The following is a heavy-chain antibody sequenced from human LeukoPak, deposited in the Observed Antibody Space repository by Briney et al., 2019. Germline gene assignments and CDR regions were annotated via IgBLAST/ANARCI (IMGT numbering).Heavy chain of an antibody. D-gene: IGHD3-22*01. V-gene: IGHV3-30*18. CDR2: ISYDGSNK. J-gene: IGHJ5*02. CDR1: GFTFSSYG. CDR3: AKRFFPYDSRSWFDP. Sequence: NPGGSLRLSCAASGFTFSSYGMHWVRQAPGKGLEWVAVISYDGSNKYYADSVKGRFTISRDNSKNTLYLQMNSLRAEDTAVYYCAKRFFPYDSRSWFDPWGQGTLVTVSS.